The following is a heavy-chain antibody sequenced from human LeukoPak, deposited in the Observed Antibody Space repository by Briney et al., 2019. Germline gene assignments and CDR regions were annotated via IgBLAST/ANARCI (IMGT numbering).Heavy chain of an antibody. CDR3: TRDKLELRQFDY. CDR1: GFTLSNAW. J-gene: IGHJ4*02. V-gene: IGHV3-15*01. CDR2: IKSKTDGDTT. Sequence: GGPLRLSCAVSGFTLSNAWMSWVRQAPGKGLEWVGRIKSKTDGDTTDYAAPVKGRFTISRDESKDTLYLQMSSLKAEDTAVYYCTRDKLELRQFDYWGQGTLVTVSS. D-gene: IGHD1-7*01.